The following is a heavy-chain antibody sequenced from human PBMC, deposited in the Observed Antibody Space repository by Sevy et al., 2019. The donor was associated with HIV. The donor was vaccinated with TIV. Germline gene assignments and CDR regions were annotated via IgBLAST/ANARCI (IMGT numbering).Heavy chain of an antibody. D-gene: IGHD4-17*01. Sequence: WGSLRLSCAASGFVFSNYAVHWVRQAPGKGLEWLAIISFDGTNKYYADSVRGRFTVSRDNAKSTLYLQMNSLRTEDTAIYFCARGNSPSVTTAPLYYYYGLDVWGQGTTVTVSS. CDR2: ISFDGTNK. V-gene: IGHV3-30-3*01. CDR1: GFVFSNYA. CDR3: ARGNSPSVTTAPLYYYYGLDV. J-gene: IGHJ6*02.